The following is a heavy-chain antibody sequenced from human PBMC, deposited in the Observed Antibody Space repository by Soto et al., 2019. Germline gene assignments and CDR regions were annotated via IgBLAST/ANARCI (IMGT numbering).Heavy chain of an antibody. CDR1: GGSISSYY. D-gene: IGHD2-2*01. Sequence: PSETLSLTCTVSGGSISSYYWSWIRQPAGKGLEWIGRIYTSGSTNYNPSLKSRVTMSVDTSKNQFSLKLSSATAADTAVYYCARDDIYAVVPAASPVGMDVWGQGTTVTVSS. CDR2: IYTSGST. V-gene: IGHV4-4*07. J-gene: IGHJ6*02. CDR3: ARDDIYAVVPAASPVGMDV.